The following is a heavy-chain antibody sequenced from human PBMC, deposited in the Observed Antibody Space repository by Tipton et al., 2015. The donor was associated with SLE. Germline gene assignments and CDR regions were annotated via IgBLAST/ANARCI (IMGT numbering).Heavy chain of an antibody. CDR1: AFTFAIYT. CDR2: ITSSDGET. D-gene: IGHD3-22*01. Sequence: GSLRLSCSASAFTFAIYTVTWIRQAPGKGLEWVSCITSSDGETYYADSVKGRFTISRDSSSSTVFLQMDNLRADDAGVYYCAQSQGGYHDSRAYSFWGQGSLLTVSS. CDR3: AQSQGGYHDSRAYSF. V-gene: IGHV3-23*01. J-gene: IGHJ4*02.